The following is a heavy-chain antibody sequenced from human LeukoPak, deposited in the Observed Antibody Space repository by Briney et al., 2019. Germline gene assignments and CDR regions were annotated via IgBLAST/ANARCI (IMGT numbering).Heavy chain of an antibody. CDR1: GFTSSSYG. CDR3: AKGIGYSSGWLTPSQLGYYYGMDV. CDR2: ISYDGSNK. V-gene: IGHV3-30*18. J-gene: IGHJ6*02. D-gene: IGHD6-19*01. Sequence: PGGSLRLSCAASGFTSSSYGMHWVRQAPGKGLEWVAVISYDGSNKYYADSVKGRFTISRDNSKNTLYLQMNSLRAEDTAVYYCAKGIGYSSGWLTPSQLGYYYGMDVWGQGTTVTVSS.